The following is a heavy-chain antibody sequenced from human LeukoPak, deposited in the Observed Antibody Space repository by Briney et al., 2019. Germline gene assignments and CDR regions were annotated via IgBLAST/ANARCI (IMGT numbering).Heavy chain of an antibody. CDR1: GYTFTSYY. CDR2: INPSGGSK. V-gene: IGHV1-46*01. J-gene: IGHJ4*02. D-gene: IGHD6-6*01. Sequence: GASVKVSCKASGYTFTSYYMHWVRQAPAQGLEWMGIINPSGGSKNYAQKFQGRVTMTRDTSKSTVYMELSSLRSEDTAVYFCARRGLSSDYWGQGTLVTVSS. CDR3: ARRGLSSDY.